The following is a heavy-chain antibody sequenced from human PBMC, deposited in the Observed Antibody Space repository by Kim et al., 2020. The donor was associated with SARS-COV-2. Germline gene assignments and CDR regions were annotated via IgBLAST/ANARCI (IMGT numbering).Heavy chain of an antibody. D-gene: IGHD2-15*01. CDR2: GGST. Sequence: GGSTYYADSVKGRFTISRDNSKNTLYLQMNSLRAEDTAVYYCAKEGLVDYWGQGTLVTVSS. V-gene: IGHV3-23*01. CDR3: AKEGLVDY. J-gene: IGHJ4*02.